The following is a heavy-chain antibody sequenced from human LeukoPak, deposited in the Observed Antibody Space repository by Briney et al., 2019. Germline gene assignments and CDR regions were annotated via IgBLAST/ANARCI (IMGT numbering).Heavy chain of an antibody. CDR2: LNSDGSST. D-gene: IGHD4-23*01. V-gene: IGHV3-74*01. CDR3: ARVSDYGGNSLGY. Sequence: GGSLRLSCAASGFTFSSYGMHWVRQDPGKGVVWVSRLNSDGSSTTYADSVKGRFTISRDNAKNTLYLQMNSLRAEDTAVYYCARVSDYGGNSLGYWGQGTLVTVSS. J-gene: IGHJ4*02. CDR1: GFTFSSYG.